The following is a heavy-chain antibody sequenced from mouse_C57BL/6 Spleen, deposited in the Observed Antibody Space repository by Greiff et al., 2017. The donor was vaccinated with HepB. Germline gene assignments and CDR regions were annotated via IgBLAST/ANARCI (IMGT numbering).Heavy chain of an antibody. V-gene: IGHV1-50*01. CDR2: IDPSDSYT. J-gene: IGHJ3*01. Sequence: QVQLKQPGAELVKPGASVKLSCKASGYTFTSYWMQWVKQRPGQGLEWIGEIDPSDSYTNYNQKFKGKATLTVDTSSSTAYMQLSSLTSEDSAVYYCARSTTVVAKGFAYWGQGTLVTVSA. CDR3: ARSTTVVAKGFAY. D-gene: IGHD1-1*01. CDR1: GYTFTSYW.